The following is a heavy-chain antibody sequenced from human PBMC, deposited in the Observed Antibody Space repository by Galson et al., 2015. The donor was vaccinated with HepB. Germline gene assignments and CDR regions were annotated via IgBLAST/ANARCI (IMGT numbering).Heavy chain of an antibody. J-gene: IGHJ4*02. CDR2: ISSSSSYI. V-gene: IGHV3-21*01. CDR1: GFTFSSYS. Sequence: SLRLSCAASGFTFSSYSMNWVRQAPGKGLEWVSSISSSSSYIYYADSVKGRFTISRDNAKNSLYLQMNSLRAEDTAVYYCARVDLGYYDSSGYALDYWGQGTLVTVSS. CDR3: ARVDLGYYDSSGYALDY. D-gene: IGHD3-22*01.